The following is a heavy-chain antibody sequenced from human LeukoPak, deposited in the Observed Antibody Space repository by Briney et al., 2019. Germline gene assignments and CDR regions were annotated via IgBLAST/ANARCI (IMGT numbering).Heavy chain of an antibody. CDR1: GGSISSYS. J-gene: IGHJ4*02. D-gene: IGHD4-23*01. CDR2: IYHSGST. CDR3: ARAFNSFAYFDY. V-gene: IGHV4-30-2*01. Sequence: PSETLSLTCTVSGGSISSYSWSWIRQPPGQGLEWIGYIYHSGSTYYNPSLKSRVTISVDRSKNQFSLKLSSVTAADTAVYYCARAFNSFAYFDYWGQGTLVTVSS.